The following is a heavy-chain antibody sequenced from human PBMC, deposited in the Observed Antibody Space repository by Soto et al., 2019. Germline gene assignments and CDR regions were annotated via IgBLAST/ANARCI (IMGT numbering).Heavy chain of an antibody. CDR3: ARTTVTTHYYYYYGMDV. D-gene: IGHD4-17*01. V-gene: IGHV3-48*02. CDR2: ISSSSSTI. CDR1: GFTFSSYS. J-gene: IGHJ6*02. Sequence: EVQLVESGGGLVQPGGSLRLSCAASGFTFSSYSMNWVRQAPGKGLEWVSYISSSSSTIYYADSVKGRFTISRDNAKNSLYLQMNSLRDEDTAVYYCARTTVTTHYYYYYGMDVWGQGTTVTVSS.